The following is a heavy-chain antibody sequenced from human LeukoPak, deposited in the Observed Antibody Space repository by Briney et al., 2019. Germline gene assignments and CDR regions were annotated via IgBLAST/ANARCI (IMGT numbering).Heavy chain of an antibody. J-gene: IGHJ4*02. D-gene: IGHD2-15*01. Sequence: ASVKVSFKASGYTFTGYYMHWVRQAPGQGPEWMGWINAGSGSTEYSQKFQGRVTMTMDTSISTVYMDLRGLRSDDTALYSCARQVARRGARGGFEYWGQGSLLSVS. V-gene: IGHV1-2*02. CDR1: GYTFTGYY. CDR3: ARQVARRGARGGFEY. CDR2: INAGSGST.